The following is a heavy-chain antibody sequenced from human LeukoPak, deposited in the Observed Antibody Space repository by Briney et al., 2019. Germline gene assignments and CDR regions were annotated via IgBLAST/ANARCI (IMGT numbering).Heavy chain of an antibody. CDR1: GYTFTGYY. V-gene: IGHV1-69*06. Sequence: GASVKVSCKASGYTFTGYYMHWVRQAPGQGLEWMGGIIPIFGTANYAQKFQGRVTITADKSTSTAYMELSSLRSEDTAVYYCARGALSGTLDYWGQGTLVTVSS. J-gene: IGHJ4*02. D-gene: IGHD6-13*01. CDR3: ARGALSGTLDY. CDR2: IIPIFGTA.